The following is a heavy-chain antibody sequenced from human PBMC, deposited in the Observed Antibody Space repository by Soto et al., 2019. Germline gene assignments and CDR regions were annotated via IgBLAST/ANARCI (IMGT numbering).Heavy chain of an antibody. Sequence: QVQLVQSGDEVRKPGSSVKVSCKASGYIFVNYGIAWVRQAPGQGLEWMGWISPYSGNTHYARKVQGRLTKTTDTSTSKPNMDLGSRTTDDTAVYYCAMVDNYVTTTPQDVWGKGTSVTVSS. J-gene: IGHJ6*04. V-gene: IGHV1-18*01. CDR3: AMVDNYVTTTPQDV. CDR2: ISPYSGNT. D-gene: IGHD3-16*01. CDR1: GYIFVNYG.